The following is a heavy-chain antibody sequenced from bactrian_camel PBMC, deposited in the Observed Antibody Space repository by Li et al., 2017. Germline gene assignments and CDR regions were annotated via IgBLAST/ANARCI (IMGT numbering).Heavy chain of an antibody. D-gene: IGHD6*01. Sequence: QVQLVESGGGLVQPGNSLGLSCETSGFTFNYNWMHWIRQAPGKGLEWVSGIATDGGNIKYADSVKGRFTISRDNAKNTVYLQMNSLKSEDTALYYCATGGSRFTYWGQGTQVTVS. CDR2: IATDGGNI. CDR1: GFTFNYNW. J-gene: IGHJ4*01. V-gene: IGHV3S1*01. CDR3: ATGGSRFTY.